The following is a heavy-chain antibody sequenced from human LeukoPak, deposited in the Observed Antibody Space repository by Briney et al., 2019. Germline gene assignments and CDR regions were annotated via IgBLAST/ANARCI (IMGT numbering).Heavy chain of an antibody. V-gene: IGHV3-30-3*01. D-gene: IGHD3-16*02. CDR1: GFTFSSYA. CDR3: ARSKLSGWFDP. Sequence: GGSLRLSCAASGFTFSSYAMHWVRQAPGKGLEWVAVISYDGSNKYYADSVKGRFTISRDNSKNTPYLQMNSRRAEDTAVYYCARSKLSGWFDPWGQGTLVTVSS. J-gene: IGHJ5*02. CDR2: ISYDGSNK.